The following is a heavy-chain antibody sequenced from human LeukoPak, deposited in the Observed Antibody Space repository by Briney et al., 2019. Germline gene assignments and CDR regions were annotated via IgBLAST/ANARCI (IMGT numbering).Heavy chain of an antibody. V-gene: IGHV3-15*01. CDR1: GFTFSSYA. CDR2: IKSKTDGGTT. Sequence: GGSLRLSCAASGFTFSSYAMSWVRQAPGKGLEWVGRIKSKTDGGTTDYAAPVKGRFTISRDDSKNTLYLQMNSLKTEDTAVYYCSTTYYYDSSEGYWGQGALVTVSS. J-gene: IGHJ4*02. D-gene: IGHD3-22*01. CDR3: STTYYYDSSEGY.